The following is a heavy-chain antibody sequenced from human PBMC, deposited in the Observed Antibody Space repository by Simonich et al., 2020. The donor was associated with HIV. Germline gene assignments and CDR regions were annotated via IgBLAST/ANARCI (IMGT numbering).Heavy chain of an antibody. CDR2: IDPEVGEK. CDR1: GHTLTELS. CDR3: ATWEVKDNVLTGFSYWYFDL. V-gene: IGHV1-24*01. Sequence: QVQLVQSGAEVKKPGASVKVSCKVSGHTLTELSMHWVRQTPGRGLEWMGGIDPEVGEKIYENKFQGRVTMTEDTSTDTAYMELSSLRSEDTALYYCATWEVKDNVLTGFSYWYFDLWGRGTLVTVSS. J-gene: IGHJ2*01. D-gene: IGHD3-9*01.